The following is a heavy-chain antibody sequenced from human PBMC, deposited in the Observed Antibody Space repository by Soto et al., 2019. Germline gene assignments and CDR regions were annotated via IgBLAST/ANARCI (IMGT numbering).Heavy chain of an antibody. CDR2: IDTSGTKI. J-gene: IGHJ4*02. D-gene: IGHD3-3*01. CDR3: ASHYDMWSGYLSPVDY. V-gene: IGHV3-11*01. Sequence: GGSLRISCAASGYTFSDYYMSWIRQAPGKGLEWISYIDTSGTKIYYADSVKGRFTITRDNAKNSLYLEMNSLRDEDTAVYYCASHYDMWSGYLSPVDYWGQGTLVTVSS. CDR1: GYTFSDYY.